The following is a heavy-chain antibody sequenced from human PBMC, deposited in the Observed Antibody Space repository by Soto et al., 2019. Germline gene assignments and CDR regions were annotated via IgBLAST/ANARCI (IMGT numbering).Heavy chain of an antibody. V-gene: IGHV4-30-4*01. CDR1: GGSISSGDYY. CDR3: ATLVVVPAAPRYNWFDP. CDR2: IYYSGST. D-gene: IGHD2-2*01. J-gene: IGHJ5*02. Sequence: SETLSLTCTVSGGSISSGDYYWSWIRQPPGKGLEWIGYIYYSGSTYYNPSLKSRVTISVDTSKNQFSLKLSSVTAADTAVYYCATLVVVPAAPRYNWFDPWGQGTLVTVSS.